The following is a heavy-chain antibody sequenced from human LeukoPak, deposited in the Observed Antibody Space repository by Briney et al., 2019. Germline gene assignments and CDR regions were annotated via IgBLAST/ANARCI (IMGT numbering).Heavy chain of an antibody. CDR2: ISYDGSNK. Sequence: VGALRHSCAAPGFTLRSYGIHSGPQAPRKRLGWVSDISYDGSNKYYADTLKSRFTISTDNTKNTLYLQMNSLRAEDTGVSYCATSPDEGGWYYYYYCMDVWGQGTTVTVSS. D-gene: IGHD6-19*01. V-gene: IGHV3-30*03. CDR1: GFTLRSYG. J-gene: IGHJ6*02. CDR3: ATSPDEGGWYYYYYCMDV.